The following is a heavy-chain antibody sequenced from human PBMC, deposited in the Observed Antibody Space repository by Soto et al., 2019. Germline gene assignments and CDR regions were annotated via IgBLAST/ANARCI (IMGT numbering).Heavy chain of an antibody. J-gene: IGHJ6*02. Sequence: GESLKISCKGSGYSFSSYWIGWVRQMPGKGLEWMGIIYPGDSDTRYSPSFQGQVTISADKSISTAYLQWSSLKASDTAMYYCARQGCSGGSCYSDYYYYYGMDVWGQGTTVTVSS. CDR1: GYSFSSYW. CDR3: ARQGCSGGSCYSDYYYYYGMDV. V-gene: IGHV5-51*01. D-gene: IGHD2-15*01. CDR2: IYPGDSDT.